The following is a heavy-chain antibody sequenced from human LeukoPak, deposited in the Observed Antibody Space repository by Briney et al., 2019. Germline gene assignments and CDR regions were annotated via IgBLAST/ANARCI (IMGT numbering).Heavy chain of an antibody. CDR1: GYTFTSYA. D-gene: IGHD3-22*01. J-gene: IGHJ3*02. Sequence: ASVKVSCKASGYTFTSYAMNWVRQAPGQGLEWMGWINTNTGNPTYAQGFTGRFVFSLDTSVSTAYLQISSLKAEDTAVYYCAREKAEDSLIVVNSGAFDIWGQGTMVTVSS. CDR3: AREKAEDSLIVVNSGAFDI. CDR2: INTNTGNP. V-gene: IGHV7-4-1*02.